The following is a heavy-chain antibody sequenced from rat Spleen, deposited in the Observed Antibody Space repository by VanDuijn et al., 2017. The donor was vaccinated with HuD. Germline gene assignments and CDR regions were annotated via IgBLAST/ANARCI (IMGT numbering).Heavy chain of an antibody. CDR2: INYDGRST. CDR3: ARQRWDVMDA. J-gene: IGHJ4*01. V-gene: IGHV5-29*01. Sequence: EVQLVESDGGLVQPGRSLKLSCAASGFIFSDHYVAWVRQAPTKGLEWVATINYDGRSTFYRDSVKGRLTISRDNGKSSLYLQVDSLESEDTATFYCARQRWDVMDAWGQGVSVTVSS. CDR1: GFIFSDHY.